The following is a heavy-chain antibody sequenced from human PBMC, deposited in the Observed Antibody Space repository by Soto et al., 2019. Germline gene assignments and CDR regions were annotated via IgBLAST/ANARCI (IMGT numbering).Heavy chain of an antibody. J-gene: IGHJ4*02. V-gene: IGHV4-4*02. Sequence: RSETLSLTCDVSGASIKSDAWWTCVRQSPEKGLEWIGEIYHNGRAFDNPSLRGRVTISIDRSNNQFSLNLTSVTAADTAVYYCARADSVLVAKGFDLWGPGTLVTVSS. D-gene: IGHD2-8*02. CDR2: IYHNGRA. CDR3: ARADSVLVAKGFDL. CDR1: GASIKSDAW.